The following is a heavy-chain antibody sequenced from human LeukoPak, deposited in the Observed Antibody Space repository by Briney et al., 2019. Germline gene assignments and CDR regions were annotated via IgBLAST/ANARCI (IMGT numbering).Heavy chain of an antibody. Sequence: PGRSLRPPCAASGFTLSSYWMSWVRQAPGEGLGWVANIKQDGSDKYYVASVEGRFTSSRDNAKNSLYLQMNSLRAEDTAVYYCARGLAVAGYFDYWGQGTLVTVSS. CDR3: ARGLAVAGYFDY. CDR2: IKQDGSDK. J-gene: IGHJ4*02. D-gene: IGHD6-19*01. CDR1: GFTLSSYW. V-gene: IGHV3-7*01.